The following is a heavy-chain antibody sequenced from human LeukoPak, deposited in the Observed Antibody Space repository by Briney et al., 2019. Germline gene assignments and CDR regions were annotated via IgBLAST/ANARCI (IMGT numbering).Heavy chain of an antibody. D-gene: IGHD6-19*01. V-gene: IGHV3-20*04. Sequence: GGSLRLPCAASGFTFDDYGLSWVRQAPGKGLEWVSGINWNGGSTGYADFVRGRFTISRDDTKNSLYLQMNSLRAEDTALYFCARKFGYSSSAYNPHYYDYWGQGTLVTVSS. CDR3: ARKFGYSSSAYNPHYYDY. CDR2: INWNGGST. J-gene: IGHJ4*02. CDR1: GFTFDDYG.